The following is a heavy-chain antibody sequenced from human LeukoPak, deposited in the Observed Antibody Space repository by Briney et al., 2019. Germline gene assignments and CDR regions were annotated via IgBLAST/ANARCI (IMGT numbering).Heavy chain of an antibody. J-gene: IGHJ4*02. CDR2: ITGSGQTA. V-gene: IGHV3-23*01. CDR1: GYTFSNYA. D-gene: IGHD3-22*01. Sequence: GGSLRLSCAASGYTFSNYAMTWVRQAPGKGLEWVSSITGSGQTAYYADSVKGRFTASRDNSKNTLFLQMGSLRAEDTAMYYCAKEVLVVIESYFDSGGEGTLVTVSS. CDR3: AKEVLVVIESYFDS.